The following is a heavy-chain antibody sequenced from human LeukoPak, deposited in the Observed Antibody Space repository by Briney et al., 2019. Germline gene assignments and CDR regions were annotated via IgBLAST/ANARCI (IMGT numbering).Heavy chain of an antibody. J-gene: IGHJ4*02. V-gene: IGHV3-30*04. Sequence: GGSLRLSCAASGFTFSSYAMHWVRQAPGKGLEWVAVISYDGSNKYYADSVKGRFTISRDNAKTSLYLQMNSLRAEDTAVYYCARDLSGITGYTYGRGIDYWGQGTLVTVSS. CDR2: ISYDGSNK. CDR3: ARDLSGITGYTYGRGIDY. CDR1: GFTFSSYA. D-gene: IGHD5-18*01.